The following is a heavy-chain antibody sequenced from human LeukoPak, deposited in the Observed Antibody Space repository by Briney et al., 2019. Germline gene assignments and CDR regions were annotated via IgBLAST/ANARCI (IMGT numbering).Heavy chain of an antibody. CDR3: LTVVETTIAAFDI. CDR2: IDANAKTT. J-gene: IGHJ3*02. D-gene: IGHD1-26*01. CDR1: GFTFSNYW. V-gene: IGHV3-74*01. Sequence: GGCLRLSCAASGFTFSNYWLHWVRQAPGKGLVWVSRIDANAKTTSYADSVKGRFTISTDNAKKTLYLQMNSLRVEDTAVYYCLTVVETTIAAFDIWGQGTMVTVSS.